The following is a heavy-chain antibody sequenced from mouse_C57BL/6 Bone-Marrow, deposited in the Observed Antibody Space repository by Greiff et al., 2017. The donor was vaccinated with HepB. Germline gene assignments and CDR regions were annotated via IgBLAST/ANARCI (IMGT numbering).Heavy chain of an antibody. V-gene: IGHV5-6*01. CDR3: ARQQLRLRAMDY. Sequence: VHVKQSGGDLVKPGGSLKLSCAASGFTFSSYGMSWVRQTPDKRLEWVATISSGGSYTYYPDSVKGRFTISRDNAKNTLYLQMSSLKSEDTAMYYCARQQLRLRAMDYWGQGTSVTVSS. CDR1: GFTFSSYG. CDR2: ISSGGSYT. D-gene: IGHD3-2*02. J-gene: IGHJ4*01.